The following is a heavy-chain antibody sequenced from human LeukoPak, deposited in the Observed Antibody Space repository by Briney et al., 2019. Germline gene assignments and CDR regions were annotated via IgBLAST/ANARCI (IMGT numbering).Heavy chain of an antibody. J-gene: IGHJ3*02. V-gene: IGHV4-39*01. CDR2: IYYSGST. D-gene: IGHD3-22*01. Sequence: SQTLSLTCTVSGSSIRSSSYYWGWIRQPPGKGLEWIGTIYYSGSTYYNPSLKSRVTISVDTSKNQFSLKLSSVTAADTAVYYCARHDSSGPYNAFDIWGQGTMVTVSS. CDR3: ARHDSSGPYNAFDI. CDR1: GSSIRSSSYY.